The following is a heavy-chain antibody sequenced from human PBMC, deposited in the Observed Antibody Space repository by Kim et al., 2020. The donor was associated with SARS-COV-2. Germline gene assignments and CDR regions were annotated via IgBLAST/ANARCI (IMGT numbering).Heavy chain of an antibody. CDR2: ISADGGST. V-gene: IGHV3-43*02. CDR3: AKEFNWNYFYFYDMDL. J-gene: IGHJ6*02. D-gene: IGHD1-7*01. Sequence: GGSLRLSCVAFGFSFDDYAMHWVRQGPGMGLEWVSLISADGGSTYYSDSVRGRFTISRDNSNNSLYLQMDSLRTEDTAFYYCAKEFNWNYFYFYDMDLWGQDTTVTVSS. CDR1: GFSFDDYA.